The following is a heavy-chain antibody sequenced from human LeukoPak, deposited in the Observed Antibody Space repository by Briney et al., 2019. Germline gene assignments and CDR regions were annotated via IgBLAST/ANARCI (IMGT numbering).Heavy chain of an antibody. Sequence: SETLSLTCTVSGGSISSYYWSWIRQPPGKGLEWIGYIYYSGSTNYNSSLKSRVTISIDTSKNQFSLRLSSVTAADTAVYYCARDSFSSSWPKWFDPWGQGILVAVSS. CDR1: GGSISSYY. CDR2: IYYSGST. V-gene: IGHV4-59*01. J-gene: IGHJ5*02. CDR3: ARDSFSSSWPKWFDP. D-gene: IGHD6-13*01.